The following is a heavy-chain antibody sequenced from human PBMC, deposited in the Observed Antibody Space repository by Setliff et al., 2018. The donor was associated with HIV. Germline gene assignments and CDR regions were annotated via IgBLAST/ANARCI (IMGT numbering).Heavy chain of an antibody. CDR1: GGSISSGSYY. CDR2: IYTSGST. V-gene: IGHV4-61*02. CDR3: ARVQMAYAAFDV. J-gene: IGHJ3*01. D-gene: IGHD4-17*01. Sequence: SETLSLTCTVSGGSISSGSYYWSWIRQPAGKALEWIGRIYTSGSTNYNPSLESRVTLSVDTSKHQFSLKLSSVTAADTAVYYCARVQMAYAAFDVWGQGTMVTVSS.